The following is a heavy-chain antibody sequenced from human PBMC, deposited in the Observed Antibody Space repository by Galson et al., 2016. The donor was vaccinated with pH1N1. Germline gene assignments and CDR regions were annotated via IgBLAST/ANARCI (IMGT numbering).Heavy chain of an antibody. Sequence: SLRLSCAASGFDFSSYGMFWVRQAPRKGLEWVAAMWHDGSHEYYSDSVNGRFTISRDNSKNTLYLQMDRLTGEDTAIYYCAKDHPSEGWPALDSWGQGTLVTVSS. V-gene: IGHV3-33*06. J-gene: IGHJ4*02. CDR3: AKDHPSEGWPALDS. D-gene: IGHD2-15*01. CDR2: MWHDGSHE. CDR1: GFDFSSYG.